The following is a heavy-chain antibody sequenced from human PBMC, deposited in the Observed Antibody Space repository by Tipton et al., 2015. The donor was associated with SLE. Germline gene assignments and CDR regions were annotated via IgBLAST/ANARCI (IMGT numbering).Heavy chain of an antibody. CDR2: VYSSGST. J-gene: IGHJ4*02. CDR3: ARGGGSYYDY. CDR1: GGSLSGYY. D-gene: IGHD1-26*01. V-gene: IGHV4-4*07. Sequence: LRLSCTVSGGSLSGYYWSWIRQPAGKGLEWIGRVYSSGSTIYNPSIKSRITLSLDTSKNQFSLRVNSATAADTAVYYCARGGGSYYDYWGQGTLVTVSS.